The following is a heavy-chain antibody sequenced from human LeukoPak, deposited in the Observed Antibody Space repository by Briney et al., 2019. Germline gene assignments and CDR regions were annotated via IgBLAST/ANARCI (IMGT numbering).Heavy chain of an antibody. Sequence: SETLSLTCTVSGGSISSYYWSWIRQPPGKGLEWIGYIYYSGSTNYNPSLKSRVTISVDTSKNQFSLKLSSVPAADTAVYYCARGTGDYGGRYYYYYYMDVWGKGTTVTVSS. V-gene: IGHV4-59*01. CDR1: GGSISSYY. J-gene: IGHJ6*03. D-gene: IGHD4-23*01. CDR2: IYYSGST. CDR3: ARGTGDYGGRYYYYYYMDV.